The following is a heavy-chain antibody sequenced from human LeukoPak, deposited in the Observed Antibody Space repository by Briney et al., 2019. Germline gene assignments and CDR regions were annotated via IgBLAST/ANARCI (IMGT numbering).Heavy chain of an antibody. CDR1: GYTFTSYA. J-gene: IGHJ4*02. Sequence: ASVKVSCKASGYTFTSYAMHWVRQAPGQRLEWMGWINAGNGNTKYSQKSQGRVTITRDISASTAYMELSSLRSEDTAVYYCARDHQERYCSGGSCYLSGGPVFVYFDYWGQGTLVTVSS. CDR3: ARDHQERYCSGGSCYLSGGPVFVYFDY. V-gene: IGHV1-3*01. CDR2: INAGNGNT. D-gene: IGHD2-15*01.